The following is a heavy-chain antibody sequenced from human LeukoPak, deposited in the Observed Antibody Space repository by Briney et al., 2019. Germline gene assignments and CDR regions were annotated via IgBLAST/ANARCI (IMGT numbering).Heavy chain of an antibody. CDR3: ARGACSSGWSLCPFDF. CDR1: EFTFSNYV. D-gene: IGHD6-19*01. V-gene: IGHV3-30-3*01. J-gene: IGHJ3*01. CDR2: ISYDGSIT. Sequence: GRSLTLSCAASEFTFSNYVFHWVRQAPGKGLEWVAVISYDGSITYYADSVKGRFTISRDNSKNVLYLQMNSLRAEDTAVYYGARGACSSGWSLCPFDFWGQGTMVTVSS.